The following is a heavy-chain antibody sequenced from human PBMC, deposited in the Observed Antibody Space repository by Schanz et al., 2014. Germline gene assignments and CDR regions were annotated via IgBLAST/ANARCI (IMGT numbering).Heavy chain of an antibody. CDR2: IFHSGTT. J-gene: IGHJ3*01. Sequence: QVQLQESGPGLVKPSGTLSLTCVVSGGSISSGVWWTWARQSPGKGLEWIGEIFHSGTTNYNPSLDSRVTIEVDKSKNQFSLILSSMTAADTAVYYCTRSTLWSYDVWGRGTMVIVSS. V-gene: IGHV4-4*02. CDR1: GGSISSGVW. CDR3: TRSTLWSYDV. D-gene: IGHD2-21*01.